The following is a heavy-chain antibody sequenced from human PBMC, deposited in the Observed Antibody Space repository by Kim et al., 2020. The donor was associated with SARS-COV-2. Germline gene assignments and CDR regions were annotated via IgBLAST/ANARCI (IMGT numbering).Heavy chain of an antibody. J-gene: IGHJ4*02. CDR3: AREGYSGSYYPY. Sequence: YYADAVKDRFTISRDNTKNTLYLQMNGLRAEDAAVYYCAREGYSGSYYPYWGQGTLVTVSS. V-gene: IGHV3-53*01. D-gene: IGHD1-26*01.